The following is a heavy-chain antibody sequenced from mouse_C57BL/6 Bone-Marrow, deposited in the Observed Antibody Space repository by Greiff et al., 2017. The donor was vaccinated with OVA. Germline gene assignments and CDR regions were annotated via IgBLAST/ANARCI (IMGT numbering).Heavy chain of an antibody. CDR1: GYTFTDYY. Sequence: VQLQQSGPVLVKPGASVKMSCKASGYTFTDYYMNWVKQSHGKSLEWIGVINPYNGGTSYNQKFKGKATLTVDKSSSTAYMELNSLTSEDSAVYYCARYGSSLWYFDVWGTGTTVTVSS. V-gene: IGHV1-19*01. D-gene: IGHD1-1*01. J-gene: IGHJ1*03. CDR3: ARYGSSLWYFDV. CDR2: INPYNGGT.